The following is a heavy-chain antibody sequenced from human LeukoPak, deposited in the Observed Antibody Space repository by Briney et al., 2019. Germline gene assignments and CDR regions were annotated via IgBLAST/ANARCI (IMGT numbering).Heavy chain of an antibody. CDR1: GGSISSGDYY. D-gene: IGHD6-19*01. V-gene: IGHV4-39*01. CDR2: IYYSGST. Sequence: PSETLSLTCTVSGGSISSGDYYWSWIRQPPGKGLEWIGYIYYSGSTYYNPSLKSRVTISVDTSKNQFSLKLSSVAAADTAVYYCARHDPSSGWYQQHAFDYWGQGTLVTVSS. CDR3: ARHDPSSGWYQQHAFDY. J-gene: IGHJ4*02.